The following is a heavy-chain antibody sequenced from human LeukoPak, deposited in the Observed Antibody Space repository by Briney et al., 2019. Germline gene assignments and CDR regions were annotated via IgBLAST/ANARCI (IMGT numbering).Heavy chain of an antibody. J-gene: IGHJ4*02. V-gene: IGHV3-23*01. CDR2: VSNSGGST. D-gene: IGHD4-17*01. Sequence: PGGSLRLSCAASGFTFSRYAMSWVRQVPGKGLEWVSTVSNSGGSTYYPDSVKGRFTISRDNSKNTVFLQMNSLRAEDTAVYYCGKDRPYDYGDSTASFDSWGRGTLVTVSS. CDR3: GKDRPYDYGDSTASFDS. CDR1: GFTFSRYA.